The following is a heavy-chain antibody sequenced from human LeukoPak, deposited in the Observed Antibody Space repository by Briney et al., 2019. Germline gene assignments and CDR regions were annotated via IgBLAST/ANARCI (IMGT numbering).Heavy chain of an antibody. D-gene: IGHD4-17*01. V-gene: IGHV4-59*12. J-gene: IGHJ4*02. CDR1: GGSISSYY. Sequence: SETLSLTCTVSGGSISSYYWSWIRQPPGKGLEWIGYIYYSGSTNYNPSLKSRVTISVDTSKNQFSLKLSSVTAADTAVYYCASLFYGDYEDYWGQGTLVTVSS. CDR2: IYYSGST. CDR3: ASLFYGDYEDY.